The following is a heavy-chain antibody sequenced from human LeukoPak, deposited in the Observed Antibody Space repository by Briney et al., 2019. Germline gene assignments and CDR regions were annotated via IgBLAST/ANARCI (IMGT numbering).Heavy chain of an antibody. J-gene: IGHJ4*02. V-gene: IGHV3-64D*06. D-gene: IGHD2-2*01. Sequence: PGGSLGLSCSASGFTFSSYAMPWVRQAPGKGLEYVSAISSNGGSTYYADSVKGRFTISRDNSKNTLYLQMSSLRAEDTAVYYCVKAPIVCSSTSCYGVFDYWGQGTLVTVSS. CDR2: ISSNGGST. CDR3: VKAPIVCSSTSCYGVFDY. CDR1: GFTFSSYA.